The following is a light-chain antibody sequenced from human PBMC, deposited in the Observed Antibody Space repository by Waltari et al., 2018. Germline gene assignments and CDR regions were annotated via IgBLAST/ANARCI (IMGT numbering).Light chain of an antibody. Sequence: EIVLTQSPAALSLSPGESATLSCRASPTVDTYLAWYQQKPGQSPRLLIYDASNRATGLPARFSGGGSGTDFTLTISSLEPEDFALYYRQQHSSWPLTFGGGTEVEIK. CDR3: QQHSSWPLT. CDR2: DAS. CDR1: PTVDTY. V-gene: IGKV3-11*01. J-gene: IGKJ4*01.